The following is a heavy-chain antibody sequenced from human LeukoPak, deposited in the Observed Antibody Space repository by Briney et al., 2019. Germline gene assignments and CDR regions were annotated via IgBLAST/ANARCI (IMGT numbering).Heavy chain of an antibody. CDR1: GFTFSSYA. D-gene: IGHD3-22*01. CDR2: ISYDGSNK. V-gene: IGHV3-30*14. J-gene: IGHJ6*02. CDR3: ARDRRGYDSSGYHQYGMDV. Sequence: GRSLRLSCAASGFTFSSYAMHWVRQAPGKGLEWVAVISYDGSNKYYADSVKGRFTISRDNSKNTLYLQMNSLRAEDTAVYYCARDRRGYDSSGYHQYGMDVWGQGTTVTVSS.